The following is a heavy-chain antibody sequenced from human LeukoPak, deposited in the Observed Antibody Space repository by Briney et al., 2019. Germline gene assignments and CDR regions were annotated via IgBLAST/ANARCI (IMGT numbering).Heavy chain of an antibody. J-gene: IGHJ3*02. D-gene: IGHD2-2*01. CDR1: GGTFSSYA. Sequence: GASVKVSCKASGGTFSSYAISWVRQAPGQGLEWMGGIIPIFGTANYAQKFQGRVTITADKSTSTAYMELSSLRSEDTAVYYCARVAGYCSSTSCYGGNDAFDIWGQGTMVTVSS. CDR2: IIPIFGTA. V-gene: IGHV1-69*06. CDR3: ARVAGYCSSTSCYGGNDAFDI.